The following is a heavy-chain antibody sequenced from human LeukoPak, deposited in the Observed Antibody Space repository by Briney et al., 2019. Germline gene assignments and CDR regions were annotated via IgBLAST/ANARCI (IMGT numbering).Heavy chain of an antibody. CDR3: AREGVTGTTLVAGAFDI. D-gene: IGHD1-7*01. CDR1: GGSISSSSYY. Sequence: SETLSLTCTVSGGSISSSSYYWGWIRQPPGKGLEWIGSIYYSGSTYYNPSLKSRVTISVDTSKNQFSLKLSSVTAADTAVYYCAREGVTGTTLVAGAFDIWGQGTMVTVSS. V-gene: IGHV4-39*07. CDR2: IYYSGST. J-gene: IGHJ3*02.